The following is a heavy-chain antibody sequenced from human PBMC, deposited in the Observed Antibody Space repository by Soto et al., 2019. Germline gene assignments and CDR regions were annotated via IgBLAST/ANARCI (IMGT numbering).Heavy chain of an antibody. V-gene: IGHV1-69*01. CDR2: ILPIFGTA. CDR3: ARGSRGLVAAAATSSFDP. CDR1: GGTFSTYT. J-gene: IGHJ5*02. Sequence: QVQLVQSGAEVQKPGSSVKVYCKASGGTFSTYTFTWVRQAPGQGLDWMGGILPIFGTANYAQKFQGRVTNTADESTSTGYMELSGLRSEDTAVYYCARGSRGLVAAAATSSFDPWCQGTLVTVSS. D-gene: IGHD6-13*01.